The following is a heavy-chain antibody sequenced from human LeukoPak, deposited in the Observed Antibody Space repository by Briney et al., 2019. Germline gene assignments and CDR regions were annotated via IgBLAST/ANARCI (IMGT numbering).Heavy chain of an antibody. Sequence: GESLRLSCAASGFIFSSYAMSWVRQAPGKGLEWVSAFSGSGGSTYYADSVKGRFTISRDNSKNTLYLQMNSLRAEDTAVYYCAKDRANDYSNYGGSYYFDYWGQGTLVTVSS. CDR3: AKDRANDYSNYGGSYYFDY. J-gene: IGHJ4*02. V-gene: IGHV3-23*01. D-gene: IGHD4-11*01. CDR1: GFIFSSYA. CDR2: FSGSGGST.